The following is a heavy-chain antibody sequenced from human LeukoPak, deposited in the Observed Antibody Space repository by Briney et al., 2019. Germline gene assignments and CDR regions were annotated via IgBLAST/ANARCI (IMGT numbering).Heavy chain of an antibody. J-gene: IGHJ4*02. D-gene: IGHD3-22*01. CDR3: AKVPYYYDSSGYFAGAVLDY. CDR1: GFTVSNNY. Sequence: GGSLRLSCAASGFTVSNNYMSWVRQAPGKGLEWVSVIYSGDNTYYADSVKGRFTISRDNSKNTLYLQMNSLRAEDTAVYYCAKVPYYYDSSGYFAGAVLDYWGQGTLVTVSS. V-gene: IGHV3-53*01. CDR2: IYSGDNT.